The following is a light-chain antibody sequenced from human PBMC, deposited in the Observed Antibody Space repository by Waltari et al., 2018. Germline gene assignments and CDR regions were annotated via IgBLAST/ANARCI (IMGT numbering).Light chain of an antibody. V-gene: IGLV8-61*01. CDR3: LLYMGSGIWV. CDR1: SASRCSSSH. Sequence: QTVVTQEPSLPVSPGGTVKFTCALSSASRCSSSHASWYQQSPGQTPRTLVYKANIRSSGVPDRFSGSVLGNKAVLSITGAQAEDESTYYCLLYMGSGIWVFGGGTKLTVL. CDR2: KAN. J-gene: IGLJ3*02.